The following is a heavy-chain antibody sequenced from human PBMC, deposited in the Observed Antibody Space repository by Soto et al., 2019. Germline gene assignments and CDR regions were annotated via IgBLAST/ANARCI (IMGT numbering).Heavy chain of an antibody. D-gene: IGHD3-10*01. J-gene: IGHJ6*02. CDR1: GGSISSCY. CDR3: ARDYFGSXSSD. Sequence: SDTLSLTFTVSGGSISSCYWSWIRQHEGKALELIVRIYGSGSARYNPSLKSRVTMSLDTSKNQFSLKLSSVTDADTALYYCARDYFGSXSSDGGQGTTVXVXS. V-gene: IGHV4-4*07. CDR2: IYGSGSA.